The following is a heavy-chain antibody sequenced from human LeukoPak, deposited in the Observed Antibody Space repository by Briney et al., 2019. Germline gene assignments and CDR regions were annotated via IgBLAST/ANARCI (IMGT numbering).Heavy chain of an antibody. Sequence: SETLSLTCTVSGGSISSGSYYWSWIRQPAGKGLGWIGRIYTSGSTNYNPSLKSRVTISVDTSKNQFTLKLSSVTAADTAVYYCARVYSSSWGYWYFDLWGRGTLVTVSS. J-gene: IGHJ2*01. CDR3: ARVYSSSWGYWYFDL. D-gene: IGHD6-13*01. CDR1: GGSISSGSYY. CDR2: IYTSGST. V-gene: IGHV4-61*02.